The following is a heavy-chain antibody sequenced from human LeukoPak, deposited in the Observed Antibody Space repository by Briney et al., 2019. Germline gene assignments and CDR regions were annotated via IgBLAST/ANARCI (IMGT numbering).Heavy chain of an antibody. J-gene: IGHJ4*02. CDR1: GFIFADHG. CDR2: INWNGGST. V-gene: IGHV3-20*04. CDR3: AKVERRWELLY. Sequence: GGSLRLSCAASGFIFADHGMTWVRQVPGKGLEWVSGINWNGGSTGYVDSVKGRFTISRDNAKNSLYLQMNSLRAEDTAVYYCAKVERRWELLYWGQGTLGTVSS. D-gene: IGHD1-26*01.